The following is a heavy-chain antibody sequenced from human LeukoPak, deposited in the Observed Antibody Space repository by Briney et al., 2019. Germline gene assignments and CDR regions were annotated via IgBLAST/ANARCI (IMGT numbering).Heavy chain of an antibody. CDR1: GFTFSNYA. D-gene: IGHD4-17*01. CDR2: ISGSGGST. V-gene: IGHV3-23*01. Sequence: GGSLRLSCTASGFTFSNYAMSWVRQAPGKGLEWVSTISGSGGSTHYADSVKGRFTISRDNPRNTLSLQMNSLRAEDTAVYYCAKGREVFGDSRFDHWGQGTLVTVSS. CDR3: AKGREVFGDSRFDH. J-gene: IGHJ4*02.